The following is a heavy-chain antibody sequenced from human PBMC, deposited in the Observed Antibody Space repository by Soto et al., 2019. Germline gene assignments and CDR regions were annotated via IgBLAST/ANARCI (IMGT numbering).Heavy chain of an antibody. V-gene: IGHV3-30*04. J-gene: IGHJ4*02. Sequence: QVQLVESGGGVVQPGTSLRLSCSASGFTLNNYAMHWVRQVPGKGLEWLAFISYNEKNKYYGDSVRGRFTISRDDSQNTLFLHMNSLRSEDTAVYYCATDGVEYVVSGLYYFDHWGQGTLVTVSS. CDR2: ISYNEKNK. D-gene: IGHD2-8*02. CDR1: GFTLNNYA. CDR3: ATDGVEYVVSGLYYFDH.